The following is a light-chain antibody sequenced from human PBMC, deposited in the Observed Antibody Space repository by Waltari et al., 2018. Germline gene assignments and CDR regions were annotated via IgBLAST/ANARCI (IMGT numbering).Light chain of an antibody. CDR1: QSVSSS. J-gene: IGKJ1*01. CDR3: QQYNDWWT. Sequence: EIVMTQSPATLSVSPGERATLSCRASQSVSSSLAWYQQKAGQAPGLLLYGASTRATGISARFSGSGYGTEFTLTISSLQSEDFAVYYCQQYNDWWTFGPGTKVEIK. V-gene: IGKV3-15*01. CDR2: GAS.